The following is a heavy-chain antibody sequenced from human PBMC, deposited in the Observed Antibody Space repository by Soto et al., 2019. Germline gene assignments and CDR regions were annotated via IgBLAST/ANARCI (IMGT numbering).Heavy chain of an antibody. D-gene: IGHD3-3*01. J-gene: IGHJ4*02. V-gene: IGHV1-18*01. CDR3: ARHGVRHEFGSGPTNIYFDY. CDR1: CYTFTSYS. CDR2: ISAYNGNT. Sequence: GSCKASCYTFTSYSISWLRQSPGQGLEGMGWISAYNGNTNYAQKLQGRVTMTTDTSTRTAYMELRSLRSDDTAVYYCARHGVRHEFGSGPTNIYFDYWGQGTLVTVSS.